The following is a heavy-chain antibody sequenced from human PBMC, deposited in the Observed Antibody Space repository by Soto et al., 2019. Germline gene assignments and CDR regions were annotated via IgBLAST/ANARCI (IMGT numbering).Heavy chain of an antibody. D-gene: IGHD1-26*01. V-gene: IGHV3-7*01. CDR2: IKQDGSEK. CDR1: GFTFSSYW. Sequence: GGSLRLSCAASGFTFSSYWMSWVRQAPGKGLEWVANIKQDGSEKYYVDSVKGRFTISRDNAKNSLYLQMNSLRAEDTAVYYCARSLGSIVGATRFGYYYYGMGVWGQGTTVTVSS. CDR3: ARSLGSIVGATRFGYYYYGMGV. J-gene: IGHJ6*02.